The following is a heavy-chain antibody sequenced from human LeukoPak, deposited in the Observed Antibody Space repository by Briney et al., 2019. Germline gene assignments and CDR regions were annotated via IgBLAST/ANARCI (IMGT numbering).Heavy chain of an antibody. D-gene: IGHD1-26*01. CDR2: INPNSGGT. Sequence: ASVKVSCKASGYTFTGYYMHWVRQAPGQGLEWMGWINPNSGGTNYAQKFQGRVTMTRDTSISTAYMELSRLTSDDTAVYYCARVQSECFGHGALHVFDIWGQW. J-gene: IGHJ3*02. V-gene: IGHV1-2*02. CDR1: GYTFTGYY. CDR3: ARVQSECFGHGALHVFDI.